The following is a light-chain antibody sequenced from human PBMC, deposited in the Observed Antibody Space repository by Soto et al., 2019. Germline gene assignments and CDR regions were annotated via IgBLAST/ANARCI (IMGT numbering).Light chain of an antibody. V-gene: IGLV1-40*01. CDR3: QSYDSRLHVV. J-gene: IGLJ2*01. CDR2: GNS. Sequence: QSVLTQPPSVSGAPGQRVTISCTGSSSNIWAGYDVHWYQQLPGTAPKLLIYGNSNRPSGDPDRFSGSKSGTSASLAITGLQAEDEAHYYCQSYDSRLHVVFGGGTKLTV. CDR1: SSNIWAGYD.